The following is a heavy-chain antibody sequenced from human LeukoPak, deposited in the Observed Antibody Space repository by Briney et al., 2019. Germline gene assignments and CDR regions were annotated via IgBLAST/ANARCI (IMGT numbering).Heavy chain of an antibody. V-gene: IGHV4-59*11. CDR1: GDSITGHY. CDR2: ISHIGST. J-gene: IGHJ3*02. D-gene: IGHD2-21*01. CDR3: ARDRISINALDM. Sequence: PSETLSLTCSVSGDSITGHYLTWIRQPPGSGLEWIGYISHIGSTNYNPSLKSRVTISVDTSKNQFSLKLTSVTAADTALYYCARDRISINALDMWGQGTMVTVSS.